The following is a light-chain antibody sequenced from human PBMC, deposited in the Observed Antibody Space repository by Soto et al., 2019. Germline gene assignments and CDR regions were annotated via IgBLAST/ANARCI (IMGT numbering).Light chain of an antibody. CDR1: QNINTW. V-gene: IGKV1-5*03. CDR2: KAS. CDR3: QQYNNYFCA. Sequence: DIQMTQSPSTVSASVGDRVTVTCRASQNINTWLAWYQQKPGKAPKLLILKASSLESGVPSRFSGSGSGTEFTLTITSLHPDDLATHYCQQYNNYFCAFGQGTRVEIK. J-gene: IGKJ1*01.